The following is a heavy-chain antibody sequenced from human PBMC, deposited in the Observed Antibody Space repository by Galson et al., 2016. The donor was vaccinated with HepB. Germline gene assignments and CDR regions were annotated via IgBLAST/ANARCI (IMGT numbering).Heavy chain of an antibody. CDR3: ASPPTY. CDR2: IDVTGSKT. J-gene: IGHJ4*02. V-gene: IGHV3-23*05. CDR1: GFTFNNFA. Sequence: SLRLSCAASGFTFNNFAMSWVRQAPGKGLEWVSAIDVTGSKTYYADSVKGRFTISRDNSKNMVYLQLNSLRAEDTALYYCASPPTYWGRGTLVTVSS.